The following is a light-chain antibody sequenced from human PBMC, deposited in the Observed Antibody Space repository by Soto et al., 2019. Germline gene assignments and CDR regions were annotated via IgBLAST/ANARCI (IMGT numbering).Light chain of an antibody. CDR1: QGIKNW. V-gene: IGKV1-12*01. CDR3: QQAASLPIT. J-gene: IGKJ5*01. CDR2: TGS. Sequence: DIQMTQSPSYVSASVGDRVTITCRASQGIKNWLAWYQQKPGKAPNLLIYTGSSLQSGVPSSFSGSGSGTDFTLTINSLQPEDFATYYCQQAASLPITFGQGTRLEIK.